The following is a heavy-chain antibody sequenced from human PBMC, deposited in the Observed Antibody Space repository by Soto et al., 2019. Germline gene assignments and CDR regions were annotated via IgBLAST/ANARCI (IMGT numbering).Heavy chain of an antibody. D-gene: IGHD6-19*01. Sequence: SETLSLTCTVSGGSISSGGYYWSWIRQHPGKGLEWIGYIYYSGSTYYNPSLKSRVTISVDTSKNQFSLKLSSVTAADTAVYYCAVISSGWVNWFDPWGQGTLVTVSS. CDR1: GGSISSGGYY. J-gene: IGHJ5*02. CDR3: AVISSGWVNWFDP. CDR2: IYYSGST. V-gene: IGHV4-31*03.